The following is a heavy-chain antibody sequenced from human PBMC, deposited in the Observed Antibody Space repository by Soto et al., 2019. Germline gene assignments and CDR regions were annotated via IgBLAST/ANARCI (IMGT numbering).Heavy chain of an antibody. D-gene: IGHD6-13*01. J-gene: IGHJ4*02. CDR2: IKEDGSEK. Sequence: GGSLRLSCAASGFTFSSYWMSWVRQAPGKGLEWVANIKEDGSEKFYVDSVKGRFTISRDNAKNTLYLQMISLRADDTAVYYCARDIAAAGTVFDYWGQGSLVTVSS. CDR3: ARDIAAAGTVFDY. V-gene: IGHV3-7*03. CDR1: GFTFSSYW.